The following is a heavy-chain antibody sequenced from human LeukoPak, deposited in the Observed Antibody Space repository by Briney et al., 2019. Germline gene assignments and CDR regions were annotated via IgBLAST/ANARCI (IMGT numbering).Heavy chain of an antibody. CDR3: ARLAVATGNIDY. CDR1: GGSFSSGSYY. J-gene: IGHJ4*02. Sequence: PSETLSLTCTVSGGSFSSGSYYWSWIRQPPGKGLEWIGYIYYSGSTNYNPSFKSRVTISVDTSKNEFSLKLSSVTAADTAVYYCARLAVATGNIDYWGQGTLVTVSS. D-gene: IGHD6-19*01. CDR2: IYYSGST. V-gene: IGHV4-61*01.